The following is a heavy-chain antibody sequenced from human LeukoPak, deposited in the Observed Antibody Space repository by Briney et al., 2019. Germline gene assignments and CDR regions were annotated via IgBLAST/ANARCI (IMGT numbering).Heavy chain of an antibody. Sequence: ASVKVSCKASGYTFTSYGISWVRQAPGQGLVWMGWINTYNGDTDYAQKFQGRVTMTEDTSTDTAYMELSSLRSEDTAVYYCARSGPSLRSAWFDPWGQGTLVTVSS. CDR3: ARSGPSLRSAWFDP. D-gene: IGHD5-12*01. CDR1: GYTFTSYG. V-gene: IGHV1-18*01. J-gene: IGHJ5*02. CDR2: INTYNGDT.